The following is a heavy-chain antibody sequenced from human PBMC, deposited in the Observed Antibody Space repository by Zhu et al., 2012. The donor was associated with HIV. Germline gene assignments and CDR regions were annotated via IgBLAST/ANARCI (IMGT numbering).Heavy chain of an antibody. CDR1: GGSISSSTW. CDR2: IYHTGST. V-gene: IGHV4-4*02. J-gene: IGHJ4*02. CDR3: AGRTNGHWILGY. Sequence: QVQLQESGPGLVKPSGTLSLTCAVSGGSISSSTWWTWVRQPPGKGLEWIGEIYHTGSTNYNPSLECRVTISVDKSNNQFSLELTSVTAADTAIYYCAGRTNGHWILGYWGQGNPGHRLL. D-gene: IGHD1-1*01.